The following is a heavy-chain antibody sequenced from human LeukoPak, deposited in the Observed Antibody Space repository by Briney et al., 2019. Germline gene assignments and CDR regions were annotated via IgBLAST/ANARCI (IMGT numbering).Heavy chain of an antibody. CDR2: ISGSGGST. J-gene: IGHJ4*02. V-gene: IGHV3-23*01. D-gene: IGHD6-19*01. CDR3: AKFRPVTSVAGTIFHY. Sequence: GSLRISCSASGFNFTSLAMSWVRQAPGKGLEWVSAISGSGGSTYYADSVKGRFTISRDNSKNTLYLQMNTLRAEDTAVYYCAKFRPVTSVAGTIFHYWGQGTLVTVPS. CDR1: GFNFTSLA.